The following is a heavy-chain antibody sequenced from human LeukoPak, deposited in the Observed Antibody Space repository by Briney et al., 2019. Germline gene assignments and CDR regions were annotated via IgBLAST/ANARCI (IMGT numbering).Heavy chain of an antibody. D-gene: IGHD3-22*01. CDR3: VKDLVGYDSSGYRDY. J-gene: IGHJ4*02. CDR2: ISVSGHKT. CDR1: GFSFSRYS. V-gene: IGHV3-23*01. Sequence: GGSLRLSCAASGFSFSRYSMSWVRQAPAKGLEWVSGISVSGHKTYHADSVKGRFTISRDNSNNMVYLQMNSLRAEDTAVYYCVKDLVGYDSSGYRDYWGQGTLVTVSS.